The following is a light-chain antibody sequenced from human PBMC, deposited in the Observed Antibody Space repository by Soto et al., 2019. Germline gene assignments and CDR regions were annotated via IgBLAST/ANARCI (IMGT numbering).Light chain of an antibody. V-gene: IGKV3-20*01. Sequence: EIVLTQSPGTLSLSPGERATLSCRASQSVARNLLAWFQQRPGQPPRLLIYDAIGRATGIPDRFSGSGSATDFTLNINRLEPEDCAVYYCHQYASSPLTFGQGTKLEIK. CDR3: HQYASSPLT. J-gene: IGKJ2*01. CDR1: QSVARNL. CDR2: DAI.